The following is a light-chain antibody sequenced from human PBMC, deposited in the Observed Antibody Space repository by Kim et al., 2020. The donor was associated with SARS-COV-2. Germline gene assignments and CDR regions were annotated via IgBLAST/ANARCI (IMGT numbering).Light chain of an antibody. CDR3: QVWDSSSDHRV. J-gene: IGLJ3*02. Sequence: SYELTQPPSVSVAPGKTARITCGGNNIGSKSVHWYQQKPGQAPVVVIYYDSDRPSGIPERFSGSNSGSTATLTINRVEAGDEADYYCQVWDSSSDHRVFGGGTQLTVL. CDR2: YDS. CDR1: NIGSKS. V-gene: IGLV3-21*04.